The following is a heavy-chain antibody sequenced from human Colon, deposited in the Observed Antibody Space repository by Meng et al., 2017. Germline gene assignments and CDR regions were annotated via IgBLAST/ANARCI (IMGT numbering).Heavy chain of an antibody. CDR1: GYTFTSYG. V-gene: IGHV1-18*01. CDR2: ISAYNGNT. CDR3: ARAIGYYNSSDVWRDDAFDI. J-gene: IGHJ3*02. D-gene: IGHD3-22*01. Sequence: ASVKVSCKASGYTFTSYGISWVRQAPGQGLEGMGWISAYNGNTNYAQKLQGRVTMTTDTSTSTAYMELRSLRSDDTAVYYCARAIGYYNSSDVWRDDAFDIWGQGTMVTVSS.